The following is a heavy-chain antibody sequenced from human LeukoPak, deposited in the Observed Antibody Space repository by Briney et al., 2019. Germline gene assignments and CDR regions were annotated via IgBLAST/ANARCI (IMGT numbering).Heavy chain of an antibody. V-gene: IGHV3-48*03. Sequence: GGSLRLSCAASGFSFSSYELNWVRQAPGKGLEWVSYISGSGTTIYYADSVKGRFTISRDNAENSLYLQMNSLRAEDTAVYYCARTPDAFDIWGQGTLVTVSS. CDR3: ARTPDAFDI. CDR2: ISGSGTTI. J-gene: IGHJ3*02. CDR1: GFSFSSYE.